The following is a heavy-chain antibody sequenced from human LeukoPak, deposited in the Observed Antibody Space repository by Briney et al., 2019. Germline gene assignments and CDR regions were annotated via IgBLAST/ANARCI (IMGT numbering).Heavy chain of an antibody. J-gene: IGHJ4*02. Sequence: PGGSLRLSCGASGFMFNTHDMHWVRQAPGKGLEWVAFIRYDGTYTYYADSVKGRFTISRDNSRNTLYLQMNSLRREDTAVYYCAKPSGSGADYWGQGTRITVSS. CDR3: AKPSGSGADY. CDR2: IRYDGTYT. D-gene: IGHD1-26*01. V-gene: IGHV3-30*02. CDR1: GFMFNTHD.